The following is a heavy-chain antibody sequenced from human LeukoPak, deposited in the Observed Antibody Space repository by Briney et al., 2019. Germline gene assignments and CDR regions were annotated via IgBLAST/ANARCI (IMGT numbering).Heavy chain of an antibody. CDR1: GFIFRSYS. Sequence: PGGALRLSCAASGFIFRSYSMNGGREAPGKGLERGSSVSGSDNSAYVAESVRGRFTISRENSKNTLSLQMNTLRAEETGVYYSAKDRSAAAPYSFDSWGQGTLVTVSS. J-gene: IGHJ4*02. CDR3: AKDRSAAAPYSFDS. V-gene: IGHV3-23*01. CDR2: VSGSDNSA. D-gene: IGHD6-13*01.